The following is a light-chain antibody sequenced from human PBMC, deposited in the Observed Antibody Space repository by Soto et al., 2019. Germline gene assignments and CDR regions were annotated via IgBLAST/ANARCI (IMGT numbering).Light chain of an antibody. V-gene: IGKV4-1*01. CDR2: WTS. CDR3: QQDHRLPLT. J-gene: IGKJ4*01. Sequence: DIVMTQSPASLAVSLGERATINCKSSQSVLYDSNNKDYLAWYRQKPGQPPNLLFYWTSTRESGVPDRFSGRWSGKDFTLTISGLLAEDGADYDCQQDHRLPLTIGGGTKVEIK. CDR1: QSVLYDSNNKDY.